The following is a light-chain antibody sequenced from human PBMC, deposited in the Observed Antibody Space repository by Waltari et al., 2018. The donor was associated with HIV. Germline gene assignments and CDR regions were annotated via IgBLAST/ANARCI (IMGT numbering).Light chain of an antibody. Sequence: DIQMTQSPSSLSASVGDRVTITCQASQDISNYLNWYQQKPVKAPKLLIYDASNLETGVPSRFSGSGSGTDFTFTISSLQPEDIATYYCQQYDNLPTFGGGTKVEIK. V-gene: IGKV1-33*01. J-gene: IGKJ4*01. CDR3: QQYDNLPT. CDR1: QDISNY. CDR2: DAS.